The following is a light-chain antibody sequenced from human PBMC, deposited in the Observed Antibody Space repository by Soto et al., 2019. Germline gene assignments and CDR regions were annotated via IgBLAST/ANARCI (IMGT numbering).Light chain of an antibody. Sequence: QSALAQPASVSGSPGQSITISCTGTSSDVGGYDYVSWYQLHPGKAPKLMVFEVNNRPSGVSYRFSGSKSGNTASLTISGLQAEDEGDYFCSSYSISTAYLFGTGTKV. CDR1: SSDVGGYDY. CDR3: SSYSISTAYL. J-gene: IGLJ1*01. CDR2: EVN. V-gene: IGLV2-14*01.